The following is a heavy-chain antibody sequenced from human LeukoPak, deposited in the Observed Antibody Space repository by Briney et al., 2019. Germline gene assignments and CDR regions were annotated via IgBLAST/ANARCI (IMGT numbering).Heavy chain of an antibody. CDR2: MNPSSGNT. D-gene: IGHD4-17*01. J-gene: IGHJ4*02. CDR3: ARGRRAVTTYNY. V-gene: IGHV1-8*01. CDR1: GYTFTSYD. Sequence: ASVKVSCKASGYTFTSYDINWVRQATGQGLEWMGWMNPSSGNTGYAQKFQGRITMTRNTSISTAYMELSSLRSEDTAVYYCARGRRAVTTYNYWGQGTLVTVPS.